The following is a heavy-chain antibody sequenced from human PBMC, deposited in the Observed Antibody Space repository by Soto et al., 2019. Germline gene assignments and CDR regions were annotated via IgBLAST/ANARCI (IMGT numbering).Heavy chain of an antibody. J-gene: IGHJ5*02. CDR3: ARDRYCTNGVCYTWFDP. CDR2: ISGSGGST. CDR1: GFTFSSYA. Sequence: EVQLLESGGGLVQPGGSLRLSCAASGFTFSSYAMSWVRQAPGKGLEWVSAISGSGGSTYYADSVKGRFTISRDNSKNTLYLQMNSLRAEDTAVYYCARDRYCTNGVCYTWFDPWGQGTLVTVSS. D-gene: IGHD2-8*01. V-gene: IGHV3-23*01.